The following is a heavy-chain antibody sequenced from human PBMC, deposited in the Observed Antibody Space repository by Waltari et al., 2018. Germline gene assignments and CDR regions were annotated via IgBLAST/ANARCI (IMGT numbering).Heavy chain of an antibody. J-gene: IGHJ4*02. V-gene: IGHV1-2*02. CDR1: RDAITEPS. Sequence: LVQSGAEVMKPGASVKVPCKDSRDAITEPSLHWVRQAPGQGLEWMGWINPNGGSTHYAQRYRGRITMTWDTSMTTSYMGLSGLRSDDTAVYYCAREYCGGDCRLFDFWGQGTLVTVSS. CDR3: AREYCGGDCRLFDF. CDR2: INPNGGST. D-gene: IGHD2-21*02.